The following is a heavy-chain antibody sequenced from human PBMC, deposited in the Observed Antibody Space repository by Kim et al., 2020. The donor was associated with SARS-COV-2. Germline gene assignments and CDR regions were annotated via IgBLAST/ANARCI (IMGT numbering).Heavy chain of an antibody. CDR1: GFTFSSYR. J-gene: IGHJ6*03. CDR2: ISSSSTI. V-gene: IGHV3-48*02. Sequence: GGSLRLSCAASGFTFSSYRMNWVRQAPGKGLEWVSYISSSSTIYYADSVKGRFTISRDNAKNSLYLQMNSLRDEDTAVYYCAREGTITIFGVAPPGYYYYMDVWGKGTTVTVSS. D-gene: IGHD3-3*01. CDR3: AREGTITIFGVAPPGYYYYMDV.